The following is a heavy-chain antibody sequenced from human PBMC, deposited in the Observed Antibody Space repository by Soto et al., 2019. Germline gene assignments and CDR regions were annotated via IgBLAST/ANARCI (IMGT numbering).Heavy chain of an antibody. CDR1: GLTFAGYA. CDR2: ISGDGGRT. V-gene: IGHV3-23*01. D-gene: IGHD6-19*01. CDR3: VRDFMTMAGIQ. Sequence: EVQLLESGGGLVQPGGSLRLSCAASGLTFAGYAMSWVRQAPGKGLEWVSAISGDGGRTYYAGSVRGRFTISRDNAKSTVYLQMNSLRADDTAVYYCVRDFMTMAGIQWGQGTLVTVSS. J-gene: IGHJ4*02.